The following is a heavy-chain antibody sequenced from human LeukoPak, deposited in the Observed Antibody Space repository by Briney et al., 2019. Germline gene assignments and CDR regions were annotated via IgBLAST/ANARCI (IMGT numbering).Heavy chain of an antibody. CDR3: ARDEGGYSGTYYGYFDY. J-gene: IGHJ4*02. CDR1: GYTFIGYY. Sequence: ASVKVSCKASGYTFIGYYIHWVRQAPGQGLEWMGWINPNSGGTNYAQKFQGRVTMTRDTSISTAYMELSNLRSDDTAVYYCARDEGGYSGTYYGYFDYWGQGTLVTVSS. CDR2: INPNSGGT. V-gene: IGHV1-2*02. D-gene: IGHD1-26*01.